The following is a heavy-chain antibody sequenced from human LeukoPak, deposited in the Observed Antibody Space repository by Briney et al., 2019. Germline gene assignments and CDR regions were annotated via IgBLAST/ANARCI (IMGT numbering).Heavy chain of an antibody. D-gene: IGHD3-16*01. CDR2: ISGSGGSK. CDR3: AKRGYDNYGYFDY. CDR1: GFTFSTYA. V-gene: IGHV3-23*01. J-gene: IGHJ4*02. Sequence: GGSLRLSCAASGFTFSTYAMSWVRQAPGKGLEWVSIISGSGGSKYYTDSVGGRFTISRDNSKNSLYLQMNSLRVEDTAAYYCAKRGYDNYGYFDYWGQGTLVTVSS.